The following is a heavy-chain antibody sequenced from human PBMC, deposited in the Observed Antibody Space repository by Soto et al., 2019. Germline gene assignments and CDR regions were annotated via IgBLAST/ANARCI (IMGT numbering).Heavy chain of an antibody. CDR3: ARYHDTTWDY. CDR1: GFTFSRYG. CDR2: IRYDGTNQ. D-gene: IGHD1-1*01. J-gene: IGHJ4*02. Sequence: GGSLRLSCAASGFTFSRYGMHWLRQAPGKGLEWVAVIRYDGTNQYYADSVKGRFTISRDNSKNTLSLHMNSLRVEDTAVYFCARYHDTTWDYWGQGTLVTVSS. V-gene: IGHV3-33*01.